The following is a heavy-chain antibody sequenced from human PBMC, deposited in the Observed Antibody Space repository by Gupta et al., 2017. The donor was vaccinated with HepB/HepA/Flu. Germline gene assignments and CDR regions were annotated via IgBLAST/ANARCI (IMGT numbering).Heavy chain of an antibody. D-gene: IGHD4-17*01. V-gene: IGHV3-15*01. CDR3: TTGDYGDYGGIDY. Sequence: GKGLEWVGRIKRKTDGGTTDYAAPVKGRFTISRDDSKNTLYLQMNSLKTGDTAVYYCTTGDYGDYGGIDYWGQGTLVTVSS. J-gene: IGHJ4*02. CDR2: IKRKTDGGTT.